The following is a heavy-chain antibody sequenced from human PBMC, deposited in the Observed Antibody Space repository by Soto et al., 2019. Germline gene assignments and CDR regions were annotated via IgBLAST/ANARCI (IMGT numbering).Heavy chain of an antibody. J-gene: IGHJ4*02. CDR1: GGSISSTNW. D-gene: IGHD3-16*02. CDR2: IYHSGST. CDR3: AGGLSTLSPLDS. Sequence: QVQLQESGPGLVKPSGTLSLTCAVSGGSISSTNWWSWVRQPPGKGLEWIGEIYHSGSTNYNPSLKRRVTISVDKSKNQFSLKLSSVTAADTAVYYCAGGLSTLSPLDSLGQGTLVTVYS. V-gene: IGHV4-4*02.